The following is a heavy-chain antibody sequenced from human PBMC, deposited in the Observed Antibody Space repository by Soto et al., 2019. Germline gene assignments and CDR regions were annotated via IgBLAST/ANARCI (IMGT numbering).Heavy chain of an antibody. CDR1: GFTLSSYG. CDR3: AKDRGHLAVAAITGGGDFDK. J-gene: IGHJ3*02. V-gene: IGHV3-30*18. D-gene: IGHD6-19*01. CDR2: ISYNGNNQ. Sequence: QVQLVESGGGVVQPGTSLRLSCAASGFTLSSYGMHWVRQAPGKGLEWGAVISYNGNNQYYAASVRGRFTISRDNSKSTLYLQMNSLRAEDTAVYYCAKDRGHLAVAAITGGGDFDKWGQGTVVTVSS.